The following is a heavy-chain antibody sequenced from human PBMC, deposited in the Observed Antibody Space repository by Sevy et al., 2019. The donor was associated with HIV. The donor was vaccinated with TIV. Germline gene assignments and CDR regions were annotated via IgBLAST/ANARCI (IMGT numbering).Heavy chain of an antibody. Sequence: GGSLRLSCAASGFTFSSYAMHWVRQAPGKGLEWVAVISYDGSNKYYADSVKGRFTISRDNSKNTLYLQMNSLRAEDTAVYYCARDSRIAAAGTRGIGYWGQGTLVTVSS. CDR1: GFTFSSYA. CDR2: ISYDGSNK. D-gene: IGHD6-13*01. V-gene: IGHV3-30-3*01. CDR3: ARDSRIAAAGTRGIGY. J-gene: IGHJ4*02.